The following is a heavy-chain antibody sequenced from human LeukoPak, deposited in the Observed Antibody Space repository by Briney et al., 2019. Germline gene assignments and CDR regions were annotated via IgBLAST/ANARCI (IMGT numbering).Heavy chain of an antibody. V-gene: IGHV4-34*08. J-gene: IGHJ4*02. D-gene: IGHD6-13*01. CDR3: AGHGRYSSSVPFDY. CDR1: GFTFSTYW. Sequence: GSLRLSCAASGFTFSTYWISWVRQPPGKGLEWIGEINHSGSTNYNPSLKSRVTISVDTSKNQFSLKLSSVTAADTAVYYCAGHGRYSSSVPFDYWGQGTLVTVSS. CDR2: INHSGST.